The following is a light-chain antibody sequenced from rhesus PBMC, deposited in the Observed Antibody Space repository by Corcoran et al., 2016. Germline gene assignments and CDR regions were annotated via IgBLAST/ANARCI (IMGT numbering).Light chain of an antibody. CDR2: GAS. CDR1: QSVRSS. V-gene: IGKV3-42*03. Sequence: EIVVTQSPATLSLSPGERATLSRRASQSVRSSLAWYQQKPEPALRLLIYGASSRDTGIPDRFIGSGSGTDFTITISSLEPEDFAVYYCRPSLPFPLPFCRGTKVDI. J-gene: IGKJ4*01. CDR3: RPSLPFPLP.